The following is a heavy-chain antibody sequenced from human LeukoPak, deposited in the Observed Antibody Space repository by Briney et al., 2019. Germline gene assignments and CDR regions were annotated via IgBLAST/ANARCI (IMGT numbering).Heavy chain of an antibody. CDR1: GFTVSSNY. CDR3: ARRYCSSTSCYRAAYYFDY. CDR2: INHSGST. Sequence: GSLRLSCAASGFTVSSNYMSWVRQAPGKGLEWIGEINHSGSTNYNPSLKSRVTISVDTYKNHFSLKLSSVTAADTAVYYCARRYCSSTSCYRAAYYFDYWGQGTLVTVSS. J-gene: IGHJ4*02. D-gene: IGHD2-2*01. V-gene: IGHV4-34*01.